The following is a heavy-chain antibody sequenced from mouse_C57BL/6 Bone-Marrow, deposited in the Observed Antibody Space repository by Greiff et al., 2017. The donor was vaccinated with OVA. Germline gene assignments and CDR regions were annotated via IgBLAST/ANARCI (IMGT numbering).Heavy chain of an antibody. D-gene: IGHD1-2*01. V-gene: IGHV1-55*01. J-gene: IGHJ4*01. Sequence: QVQLQQSGAELVKPGASVKMSCKASGYTFTSYWITWVKQRPGQGLEWIGDIYPGSGSTNYNEKFKSKATLTVDTSSSTAYMQLSSLTSEDSAVYYCARAITTAAMDYWGQGTSVTVSS. CDR1: GYTFTSYW. CDR3: ARAITTAAMDY. CDR2: IYPGSGST.